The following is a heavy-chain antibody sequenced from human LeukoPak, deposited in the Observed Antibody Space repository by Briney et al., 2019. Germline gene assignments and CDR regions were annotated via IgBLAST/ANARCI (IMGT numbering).Heavy chain of an antibody. J-gene: IGHJ5*02. CDR1: GGTFSSYA. D-gene: IGHD3-10*01. Sequence: SVKVSCKASGGTFSSYAISWVRQAPGQGLEWMGGIIPIFGTANYAQKFQGRVTITADESTSTAYMELSSLRSEDTAVYYCARVKRDPMVRGVISNWFDPCGQGTLVTVSS. CDR3: ARVKRDPMVRGVISNWFDP. CDR2: IIPIFGTA. V-gene: IGHV1-69*01.